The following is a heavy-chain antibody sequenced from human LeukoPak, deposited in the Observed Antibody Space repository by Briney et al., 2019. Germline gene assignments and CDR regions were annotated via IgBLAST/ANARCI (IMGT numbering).Heavy chain of an antibody. Sequence: SETLSLTCTVSGYSISSGYYWGWIRQPPGKGLEWIGSIYHSGSTYYNPSLKSRVTISVDTSKNQFSLKLSSVTAADTAVYYCARDSRKDTAMVFDYWGQGTLVTVSS. CDR1: GYSISSGYY. CDR3: ARDSRKDTAMVFDY. V-gene: IGHV4-38-2*02. D-gene: IGHD5-18*01. CDR2: IYHSGST. J-gene: IGHJ4*02.